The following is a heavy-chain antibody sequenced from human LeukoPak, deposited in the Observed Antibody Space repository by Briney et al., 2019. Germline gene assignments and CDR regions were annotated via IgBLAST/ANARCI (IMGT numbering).Heavy chain of an antibody. Sequence: PSETLSLTCAVYGGSLSGYYWSWIRQPPGKGLEWIGEINHSGSTNYNPSLKSRVTISVDTSKNQFSLKLSSVTAADTAVYYCASRQQLRGSGYSRWGQGTLVTVSS. CDR3: ASRQQLRGSGYSR. D-gene: IGHD3-22*01. CDR1: GGSLSGYY. J-gene: IGHJ4*02. V-gene: IGHV4-34*01. CDR2: INHSGST.